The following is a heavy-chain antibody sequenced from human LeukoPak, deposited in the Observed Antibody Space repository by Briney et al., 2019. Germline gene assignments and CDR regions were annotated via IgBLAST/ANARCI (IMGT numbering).Heavy chain of an antibody. CDR2: IWYDGSNK. D-gene: IGHD5-18*01. V-gene: IGHV3-33*01. CDR3: ASDPVGYSSSVWYFDY. Sequence: GGPLRLSCAASGFTFSSYGMHWVRQAPGKGLEWVAVIWYDGSNKYYADSVKGRFTISRDNSKNTLYLQMNSLRAEDTAVYYCASDPVGYSSSVWYFDYWGQGTLVTVSS. J-gene: IGHJ4*02. CDR1: GFTFSSYG.